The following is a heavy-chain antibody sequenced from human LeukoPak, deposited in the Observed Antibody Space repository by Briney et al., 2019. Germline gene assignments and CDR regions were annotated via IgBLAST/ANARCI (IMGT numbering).Heavy chain of an antibody. CDR2: IFPGDSDI. V-gene: IGHV5-51*01. J-gene: IGHJ4*02. Sequence: GESLQISCKGSGYSFTSYWIGWVRPMPGKGLEWMGIIFPGDSDIRYSPSFQGQVTISVDKSISTAYLQWSSLKASDTAMYYCARSSEVQLWSPFDSWGRGSLVTVSS. D-gene: IGHD2/OR15-2a*01. CDR3: ARSSEVQLWSPFDS. CDR1: GYSFTSYW.